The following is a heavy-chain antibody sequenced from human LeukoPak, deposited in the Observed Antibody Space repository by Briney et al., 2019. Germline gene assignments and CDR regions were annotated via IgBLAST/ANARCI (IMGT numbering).Heavy chain of an antibody. CDR3: ARGHDYGGNDAFDI. V-gene: IGHV3-11*01. CDR2: ISSSGSTI. D-gene: IGHD4-23*01. CDR1: GFTFSDYY. Sequence: GGSLRLSCAASGFTFSDYYMIWIRQAPGKGLELVSYISSSGSTIYYADSVKGRFTISRDNAKNSLYLQMNSLRAEDTAVYYCARGHDYGGNDAFDIWGQGTMVTVSS. J-gene: IGHJ3*02.